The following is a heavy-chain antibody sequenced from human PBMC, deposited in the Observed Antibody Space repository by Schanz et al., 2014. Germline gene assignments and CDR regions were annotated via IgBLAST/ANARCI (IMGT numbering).Heavy chain of an antibody. CDR1: EFSFSSFG. CDR2: ISSSSSTI. J-gene: IGHJ4*02. CDR3: ARDGDFDY. Sequence: EVRLVESGGGLVQPGGSLRLSCAASEFSFSSFGMNWVRQAPGKGLEWVSYISSSSSTIYYADSVKGRFTISRDNAKNSLYLQMNSLRAEDTAVYYCARDGDFDYWGQGTLXTVSS. V-gene: IGHV3-48*01.